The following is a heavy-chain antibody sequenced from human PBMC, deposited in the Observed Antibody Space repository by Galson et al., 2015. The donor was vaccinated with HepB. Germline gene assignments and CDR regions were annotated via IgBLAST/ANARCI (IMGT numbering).Heavy chain of an antibody. D-gene: IGHD6-6*01. CDR1: GGTFSSYA. Sequence: SVKVSCKASGGTFSSYAIFWVRQAPGQGLEWMGGIIPMYDIGNYAQKFQARVTITADKSTSTVYMELSSLRSDDTAMYYCARARDEYSSSSGRSLWGQGTLVTVSP. CDR3: ARARDEYSSSSGRSL. J-gene: IGHJ4*02. V-gene: IGHV1-69*10. CDR2: IIPMYDIG.